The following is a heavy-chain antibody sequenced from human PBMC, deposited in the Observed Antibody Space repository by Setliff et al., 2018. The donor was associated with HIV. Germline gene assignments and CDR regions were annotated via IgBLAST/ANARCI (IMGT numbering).Heavy chain of an antibody. J-gene: IGHJ4*02. CDR3: ARGPGFYSDY. Sequence: GSLRLSCAASGFTINSHWLTWVRQAPGKGLEWVANINRDGSEEYYVDSVKGRFTISRDNAKNSVYLQMNRLRAEDTAVYYCARGPGFYSDYWGQGTLVTVPQ. CDR1: GFTINSHW. V-gene: IGHV3-7*03. CDR2: INRDGSEE.